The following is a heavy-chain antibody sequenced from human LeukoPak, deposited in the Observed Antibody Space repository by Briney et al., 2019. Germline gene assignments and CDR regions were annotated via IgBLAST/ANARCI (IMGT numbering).Heavy chain of an antibody. D-gene: IGHD4-17*01. CDR3: ASVTTVTTKGHGAFDI. CDR1: GGTFSSSA. CDR2: IIPIFGSS. Sequence: ASVKVSCKASGGTFSSSAISWVRQAPGQGLEWLGGIIPIFGSSNYAQNFQDRVTITADESTGTAYMELSSLRSEDTAVYYCASVTTVTTKGHGAFDIWGQGTMVTVSS. V-gene: IGHV1-69*01. J-gene: IGHJ3*02.